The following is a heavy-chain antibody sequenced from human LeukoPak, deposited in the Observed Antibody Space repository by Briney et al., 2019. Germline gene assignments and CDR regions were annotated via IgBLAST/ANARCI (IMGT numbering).Heavy chain of an antibody. CDR1: GFTLNCSW. V-gene: IGHV3-7*01. Sequence: GGSLRLSCAASGFTLNCSWMSWVRQAPGKGLEWVANIKQRGSEKSYVDSVKGRFSISRDNTKNSVFLQMNSLRAEDTAVYYCARVGIDYLASYHFDHWGRGTLVTVSS. D-gene: IGHD2/OR15-2a*01. J-gene: IGHJ4*02. CDR3: ARVGIDYLASYHFDH. CDR2: IKQRGSEK.